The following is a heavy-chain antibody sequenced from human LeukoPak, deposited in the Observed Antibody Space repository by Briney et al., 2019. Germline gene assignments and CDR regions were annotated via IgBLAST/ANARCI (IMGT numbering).Heavy chain of an antibody. Sequence: GASVKVSCKASGYTFTNYYIHWVRQAPGQGLECMGIINPSGGSTSYAQKFQGRVTMTRDMSTSTVYMELSSLRSEDTAVYYCARDWPGRDGHYWGQGTLVTVSS. CDR3: ARDWPGRDGHY. CDR2: INPSGGST. D-gene: IGHD5-24*01. CDR1: GYTFTNYY. J-gene: IGHJ4*02. V-gene: IGHV1-46*01.